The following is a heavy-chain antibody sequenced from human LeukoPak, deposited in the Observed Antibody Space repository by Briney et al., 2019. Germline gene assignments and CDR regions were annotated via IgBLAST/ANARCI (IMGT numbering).Heavy chain of an antibody. J-gene: IGHJ4*02. CDR2: IYYSGRT. V-gene: IGHV4-39*01. CDR3: ARSWAPGYCSSTTCYNFDY. Sequence: SDPVSLPCTVSGGSVSTSHYYWGWIRQPPGKGLEWIGYIYYSGRTYYNPSLKSRVTISVDTSKNEFSLKLSSVTAADTAVYYCARSWAPGYCSSTTCYNFDYWGQGTLVTVSS. CDR1: GGSVSTSHYY. D-gene: IGHD2-2*02.